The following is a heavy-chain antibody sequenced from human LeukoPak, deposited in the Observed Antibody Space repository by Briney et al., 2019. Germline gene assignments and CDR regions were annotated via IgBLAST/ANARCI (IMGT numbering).Heavy chain of an antibody. V-gene: IGHV3-30*18. D-gene: IGHD1-26*01. CDR2: ISYDGSNK. CDR3: AKDPRWQLLPAYYFDY. Sequence: GGSLRLSCAASGFTFSNYGMHWVRQAPGRGLEWVAAISYDGSNKYYADSVKGRFTISRDNSKNTLYLQVNSLRVGDTAVFYRAKDPRWQLLPAYYFDYWGQGTLVTVSS. J-gene: IGHJ4*02. CDR1: GFTFSNYG.